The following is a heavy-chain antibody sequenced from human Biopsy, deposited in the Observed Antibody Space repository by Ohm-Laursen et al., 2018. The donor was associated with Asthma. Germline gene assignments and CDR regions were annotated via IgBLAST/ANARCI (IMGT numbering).Heavy chain of an antibody. D-gene: IGHD4-17*01. V-gene: IGHV1-24*01. J-gene: IGHJ4*02. CDR1: GYSLTDLS. CDR2: HDHEGGGT. Sequence: EASVKVSCNISGYSLTDLSMHWVRQAPGQGLEWMGGHDHEGGGTVNARRFQGRVTMTEDTSTDTAYMELSSLSSDDTAVYYCASDFPKDYVRYNFQFWGQGTLVTVSS. CDR3: ASDFPKDYVRYNFQF.